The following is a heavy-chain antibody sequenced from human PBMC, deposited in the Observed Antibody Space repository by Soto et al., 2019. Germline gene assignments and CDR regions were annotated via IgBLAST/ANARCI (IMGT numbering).Heavy chain of an antibody. CDR1: GFTFDDYA. J-gene: IGHJ6*02. V-gene: IGHV3-9*01. CDR3: AKAPSYCSGGSCYFYYGMDV. CDR2: ISWNSGSI. D-gene: IGHD2-15*01. Sequence: ESGGGLVQPGRSLRLSCAASGFTFDDYAMHWVRQAPGKGLEWVSGISWNSGSIGYADSVKGRFTISRDNAKNSLYLQMNSLRAEDTALYYCAKAPSYCSGGSCYFYYGMDVWGQGTTVTVSS.